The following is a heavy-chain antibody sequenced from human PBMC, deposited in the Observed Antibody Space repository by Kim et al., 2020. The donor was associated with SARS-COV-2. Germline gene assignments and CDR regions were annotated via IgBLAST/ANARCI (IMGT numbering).Heavy chain of an antibody. D-gene: IGHD3-9*01. V-gene: IGHV3-11*01. CDR3: ARDTRPSYYDILTGYYDY. Sequence: KGRFTISRDNAKNSLYLQMNSLRAEDTAVYYCARDTRPSYYDILTGYYDYWGQGTLVTVSS. J-gene: IGHJ4*02.